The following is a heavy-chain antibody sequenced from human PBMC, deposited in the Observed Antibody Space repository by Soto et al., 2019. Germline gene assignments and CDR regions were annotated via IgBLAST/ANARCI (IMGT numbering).Heavy chain of an antibody. Sequence: SETLSLTCTVSGGSISSYYWSWIRQPPGKGLEWIGHFYHSVSTYYNPSLRSRASISNDLSKNQFFLELSSVTGADTAVYFCARIYWLRDSSGYHHPFDYWGRGTLVTVSS. V-gene: IGHV4-4*09. CDR2: FYHSVST. CDR3: ARIYWLRDSSGYHHPFDY. J-gene: IGHJ4*02. D-gene: IGHD3-22*01. CDR1: GGSISSYY.